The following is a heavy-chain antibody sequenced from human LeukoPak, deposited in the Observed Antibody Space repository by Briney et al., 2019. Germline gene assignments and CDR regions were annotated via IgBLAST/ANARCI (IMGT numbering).Heavy chain of an antibody. D-gene: IGHD2-2*01. CDR2: FYHTGST. CDR1: GYSISSGYY. J-gene: IGHJ2*01. CDR3: ATYRTSFIYWYFDL. Sequence: SETLSLTCTVSGYSISSGYYWGWIRQPPGKGLEWIGNFYHTGSTYYNPSLRSRVTMSVDTSKNQFSLELSSVTAADTAVYYCATYRTSFIYWYFDLWGRGTLVTVSS. V-gene: IGHV4-38-2*02.